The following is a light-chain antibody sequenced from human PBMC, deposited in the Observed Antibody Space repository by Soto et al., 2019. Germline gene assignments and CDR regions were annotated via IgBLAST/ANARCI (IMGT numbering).Light chain of an antibody. CDR3: QSYDSSLSAYVV. V-gene: IGLV1-40*01. J-gene: IGLJ2*01. Sequence: QSVLTQPPSVSGAPGQRVTISCTGSSSNIGAGYDVHWYQQLPGTAPKLLIYGDSNRPSGVPDRFSGSKSGTSASLAITGLQAEDEADYYFQSYDSSLSAYVVFGGGTKLTVL. CDR1: SSNIGAGYD. CDR2: GDS.